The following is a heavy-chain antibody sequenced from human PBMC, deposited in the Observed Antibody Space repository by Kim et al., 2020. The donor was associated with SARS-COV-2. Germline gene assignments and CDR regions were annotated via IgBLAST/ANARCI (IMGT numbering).Heavy chain of an antibody. CDR2: INHSGST. Sequence: SETLSLTCAVYGGSFSGYYWSWIRQPPGKGLEWIGEINHSGSTNYNPSLKSRVTISVDTSKNQFSLKLSSVTAADTAVYYCARGRTLDYWGQGTLVTVSS. J-gene: IGHJ4*02. CDR3: ARGRTLDY. CDR1: GGSFSGYY. V-gene: IGHV4-34*01.